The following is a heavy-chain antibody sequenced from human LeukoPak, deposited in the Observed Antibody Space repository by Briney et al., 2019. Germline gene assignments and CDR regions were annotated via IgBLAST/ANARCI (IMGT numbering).Heavy chain of an antibody. Sequence: PSQTLSLTCAVSGDSIGIRGYSWSWIRQPPGRGLEWIGYIHQSGNTYYNPSLKSRVTISVDTSNNEFSLKLSSVTAADTAVYYCARGEIVVDSDVFDIWGQGTMVTVSS. V-gene: IGHV4-30-2*01. D-gene: IGHD3-22*01. CDR1: GDSIGIRGYS. CDR3: ARGEIVVDSDVFDI. J-gene: IGHJ3*02. CDR2: IHQSGNT.